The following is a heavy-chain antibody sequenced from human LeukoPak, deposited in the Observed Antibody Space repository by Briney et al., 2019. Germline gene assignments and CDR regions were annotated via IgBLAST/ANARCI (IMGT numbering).Heavy chain of an antibody. CDR2: ISSSSSYI. CDR3: ARDFGRTSDWQPRLYYGMDV. CDR1: GFTFSSYS. V-gene: IGHV3-21*01. D-gene: IGHD2-2*01. Sequence: PGGSLRLSCAASGFTFSSYSMNWVRQAPGKGLEWVSSISSSSSYIYYADSVKGRFTISRDNAKNSLSLQMNSLRAEDTAVYYCARDFGRTSDWQPRLYYGMDVWGQGTTVTVSS. J-gene: IGHJ6*02.